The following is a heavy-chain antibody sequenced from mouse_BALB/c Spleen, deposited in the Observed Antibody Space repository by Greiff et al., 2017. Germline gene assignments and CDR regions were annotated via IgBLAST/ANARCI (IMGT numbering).Heavy chain of an antibody. D-gene: IGHD2-4*01. CDR1: GYTFTDYA. CDR3: AREITTRVYAMDY. CDR2: ISTYYGNT. V-gene: IGHV1-67*01. J-gene: IGHJ4*01. Sequence: VKLQESGPELVRPGVSVKISCKGSGYTFTDYAMHWVKQSHAKSLEWIGVISTYYGNTNYNQKFKGKATMTVDKSSSTAYMELARLTSEDSAIYYCAREITTRVYAMDYWGQGTSVTVSS.